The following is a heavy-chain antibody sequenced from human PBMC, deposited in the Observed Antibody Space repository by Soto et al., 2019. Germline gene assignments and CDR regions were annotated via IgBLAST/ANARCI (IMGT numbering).Heavy chain of an antibody. CDR2: INHSGST. V-gene: IGHV4-34*01. CDR1: GGSFSGYY. D-gene: IGHD2-8*02. CDR3: ARDKITGLFDY. J-gene: IGHJ4*02. Sequence: QVQLQQWGAGLLKPSETLSLTCAVYGGSFSGYYWTWIRQPPGTGLEWIGEINHSGSTNSNPSLKSPVTISVDTSKNQFSPKLTSVTAADTAVYYCARDKITGLFDYWGQGTLVTVSP.